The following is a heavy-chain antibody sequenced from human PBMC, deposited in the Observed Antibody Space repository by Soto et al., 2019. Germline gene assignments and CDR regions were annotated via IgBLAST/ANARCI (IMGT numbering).Heavy chain of an antibody. CDR1: GYTLTDLS. D-gene: IGHD3-10*01. J-gene: IGHJ4*02. CDR2: FDPEDGET. Sequence: ASVKVSCKVSGYTLTDLSMHWVRQAPGKGLEWMGGFDPEDGETIYAQKFQGRVTMTEDTSTDTAYMELSSLRSEDTAVYYCATVPNPYYYGSGSYPTAHYFDYWGQGTLVTVSS. CDR3: ATVPNPYYYGSGSYPTAHYFDY. V-gene: IGHV1-24*01.